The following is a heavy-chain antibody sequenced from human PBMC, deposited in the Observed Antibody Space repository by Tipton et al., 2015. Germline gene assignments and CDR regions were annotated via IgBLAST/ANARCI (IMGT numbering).Heavy chain of an antibody. Sequence: TLSLTCAVSGGSVSSGSYYWSWIRQPPGKGLEWIGYIYYSGSTHYNPSLKSRVTISVDTSKNQFSLKLSSVTAADTAIYYCARDTRGGWPDYYYYGMDVWGQGTTVTVSS. CDR1: GGSVSSGSYY. CDR2: IYYSGST. J-gene: IGHJ6*02. V-gene: IGHV4-61*01. CDR3: ARDTRGGWPDYYYYGMDV. D-gene: IGHD6-19*01.